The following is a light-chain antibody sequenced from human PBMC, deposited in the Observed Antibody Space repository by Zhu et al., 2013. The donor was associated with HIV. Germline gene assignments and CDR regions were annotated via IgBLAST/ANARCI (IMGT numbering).Light chain of an antibody. Sequence: DIQMTQSPSSLSASVGDRVTITCRASQSISSYLNWFQQKPGKAPNLLIYAASSLQSGVPSRFRGSGSGTDFTLSISNMQPEDFATYYCQQTYSAPWTFGQGTKVEIK. V-gene: IGKV1-39*01. CDR3: QQTYSAPWT. J-gene: IGKJ1*01. CDR2: AAS. CDR1: QSISSY.